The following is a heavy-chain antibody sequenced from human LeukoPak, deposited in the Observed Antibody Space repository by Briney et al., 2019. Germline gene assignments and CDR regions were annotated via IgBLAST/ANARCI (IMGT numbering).Heavy chain of an antibody. CDR3: AKVAPYYYDSSGQRSASDY. D-gene: IGHD3-22*01. J-gene: IGHJ4*02. CDR2: ISYDGRNE. CDR1: GFTFSSYG. Sequence: GGSLRLSCAASGFTFSSYGMPWVRQAPGKGLEWVAAISYDGRNEYYADSVKGRFTISRDNSKNTLYLQMNSLRAEDTAVYYCAKVAPYYYDSSGQRSASDYWGQGTLVTVSS. V-gene: IGHV3-30*18.